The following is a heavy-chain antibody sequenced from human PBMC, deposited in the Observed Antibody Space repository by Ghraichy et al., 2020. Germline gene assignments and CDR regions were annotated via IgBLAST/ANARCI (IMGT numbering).Heavy chain of an antibody. CDR2: INSDGSSR. V-gene: IGHV3-74*01. J-gene: IGHJ4*02. D-gene: IGHD2-15*01. CDR1: GFTFSSYW. Sequence: GGSLRLSCAASGFTFSSYWMHWVRQAPGKGLVWVSRINSDGSSRSYADSVKGRFTISRENAKNTLYLQMNSLRAEDTAVYYCARDRDRVVVAATGDYWGQGTLVTVSS. CDR3: ARDRDRVVVAATGDY.